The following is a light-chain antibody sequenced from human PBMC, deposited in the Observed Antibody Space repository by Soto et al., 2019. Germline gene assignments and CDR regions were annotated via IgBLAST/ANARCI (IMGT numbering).Light chain of an antibody. CDR3: QQLNSLLT. CDR1: QGISSY. Sequence: IQLTQSPSSLSASVGDRVTITCRASQGISSYLAWYQQKPGKAPKLLIYAASTLQTGVPSRFSGSGSGTDFTLTISSLQPEDFATYYCQQLNSLLTFGGGTKVEIK. J-gene: IGKJ4*01. CDR2: AAS. V-gene: IGKV1-9*01.